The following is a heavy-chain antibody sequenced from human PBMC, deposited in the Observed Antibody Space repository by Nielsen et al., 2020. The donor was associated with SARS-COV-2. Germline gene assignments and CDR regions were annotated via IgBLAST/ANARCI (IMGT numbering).Heavy chain of an antibody. CDR3: AKDFHGSVADFFGN. D-gene: IGHD2-2*03. J-gene: IGHJ4*02. V-gene: IGHV3-23*01. CDR1: GFTFNDYA. Sequence: GESLKISCAASGFTFNDYAMSWVRQAPGKGLEWVSTISGRGGSTYYADSVKGRFTISRDNSKNTLHLQMNSLRAEDTALYFCAKDFHGSVADFFGNWGQGTLVTVSS. CDR2: ISGRGGST.